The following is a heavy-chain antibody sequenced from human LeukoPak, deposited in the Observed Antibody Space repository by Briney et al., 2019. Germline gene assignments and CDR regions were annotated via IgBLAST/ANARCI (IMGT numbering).Heavy chain of an antibody. V-gene: IGHV1-2*02. Sequence: ASVKVSCKASGYTFTGYYMHWVRQAPGQGLEWMGWINPNSGGTNYAQKFQGRVTMTRDTSISTAYMELSGLRSDDTAVYYCAKYCSSTSCYDYWGQGTLVTVSS. CDR2: INPNSGGT. CDR1: GYTFTGYY. J-gene: IGHJ4*02. D-gene: IGHD2-2*01. CDR3: AKYCSSTSCYDY.